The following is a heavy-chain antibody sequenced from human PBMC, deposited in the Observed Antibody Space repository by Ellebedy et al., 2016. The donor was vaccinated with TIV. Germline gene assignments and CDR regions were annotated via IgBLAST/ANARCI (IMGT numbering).Heavy chain of an antibody. D-gene: IGHD4-23*01. J-gene: IGHJ4*02. Sequence: MPSETLSLTCTVSGGSMISYYWSWIRQPPGKGLEWVGYIYYTGNPKYNPSVESRVTISVDTSKNQFSLRLTSVTAADTAVYYCARHQGPWNVGNSFDNWGRGTLVTVSS. CDR1: GGSMISYY. CDR3: ARHQGPWNVGNSFDN. V-gene: IGHV4-59*08. CDR2: IYYTGNP.